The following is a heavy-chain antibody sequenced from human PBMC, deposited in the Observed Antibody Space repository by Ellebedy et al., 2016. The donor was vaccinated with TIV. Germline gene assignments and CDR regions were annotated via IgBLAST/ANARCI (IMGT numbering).Heavy chain of an antibody. Sequence: GGSLRLXXSASGFFFSDYCMNWVRQAPGKRLEWVSSISSGSTYIFYADSVKGRFTISRDNSKNTLYLQMDSLRVEDTAIYYCAKDESVGEVPRPFDYWGQGTLVTASS. J-gene: IGHJ4*02. D-gene: IGHD3-10*01. V-gene: IGHV3-21*01. CDR3: AKDESVGEVPRPFDY. CDR2: ISSGSTYI. CDR1: GFFFSDYC.